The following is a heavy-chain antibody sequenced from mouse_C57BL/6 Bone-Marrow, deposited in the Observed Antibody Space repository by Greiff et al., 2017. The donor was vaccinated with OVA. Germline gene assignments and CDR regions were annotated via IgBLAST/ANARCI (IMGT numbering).Heavy chain of an antibody. CDR2: ISYDGSN. CDR1: GYSITSGYY. Sequence: DVKLVESGPGLVKPSQSLSLTCSVTGYSITSGYYWNWIRQFPGNKLEWMGYISYDGSNNYNPSLKNRISITRDTSKNQFFLKLNSGTTEDTATYYCARDGSSYGYFDVWGTGTTVTVSS. D-gene: IGHD1-1*01. CDR3: ARDGSSYGYFDV. J-gene: IGHJ1*03. V-gene: IGHV3-6*01.